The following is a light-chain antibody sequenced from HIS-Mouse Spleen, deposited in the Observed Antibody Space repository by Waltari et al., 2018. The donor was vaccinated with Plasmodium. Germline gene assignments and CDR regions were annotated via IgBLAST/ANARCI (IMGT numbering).Light chain of an antibody. J-gene: IGKJ2*01. CDR2: AAS. CDR1: QGISNY. CDR3: QKYNSAPHT. V-gene: IGKV1-27*01. Sequence: DIQMNQSPSSLSASVGDRVTISRRASQGISNYLAWYQQKPGKVPKLLIYAASTLQSGVPSRFSGSGSGTDFTLTISSLQPEDVATYYCQKYNSAPHTCGQGTKLEIK.